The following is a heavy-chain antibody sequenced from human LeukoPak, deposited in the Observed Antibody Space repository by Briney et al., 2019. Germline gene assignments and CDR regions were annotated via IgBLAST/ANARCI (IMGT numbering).Heavy chain of an antibody. CDR1: GYTFTGYY. V-gene: IGHV1-2*02. CDR2: INPNSGGT. D-gene: IGHD6-13*01. CDR3: ARAGYSSSWQYYYYYYGMDV. Sequence: ASVKVSCKASGYTFTGYYMHWVRQAPGQGLEWMGWINPNSGGTNYAQKFQGRVTMTRDTSISTAYMELGRLRSDDTAVYYCARAGYSSSWQYYYYYYGMDVRGQGTTVTVSS. J-gene: IGHJ6*02.